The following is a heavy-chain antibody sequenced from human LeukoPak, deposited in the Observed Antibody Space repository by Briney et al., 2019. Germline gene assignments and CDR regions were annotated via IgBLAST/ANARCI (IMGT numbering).Heavy chain of an antibody. CDR2: ISGGDGST. V-gene: IGHV3-23*01. CDR3: GKDQGSGFPAGAFDI. CDR1: GFTFSSYA. Sequence: GGSLRLSCAASGFTFSSYAMSWVRQAPGKGLEWVSGISGGDGSTNYADSVKGRFTISRDNSKNTLYLQMNSLRAEDTAVYYCGKDQGSGFPAGAFDIWGQGTMVTVSS. D-gene: IGHD5-12*01. J-gene: IGHJ3*02.